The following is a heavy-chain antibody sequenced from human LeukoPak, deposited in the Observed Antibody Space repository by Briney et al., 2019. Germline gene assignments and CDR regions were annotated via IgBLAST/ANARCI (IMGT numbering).Heavy chain of an antibody. CDR2: INNDGSTT. CDR3: AIGGTYGSGG. J-gene: IGHJ4*02. Sequence: QPGGSLRLSCAASGFTFANTWMHWVRQAPGKGLVWVSLINNDGSTTNYADSVKGRFTISRDNAKNTVYLQMNSLRAEDTAVYYCAIGGTYGSGGWGQGTLVTVSS. CDR1: GFTFANTW. V-gene: IGHV3-74*01. D-gene: IGHD3-10*01.